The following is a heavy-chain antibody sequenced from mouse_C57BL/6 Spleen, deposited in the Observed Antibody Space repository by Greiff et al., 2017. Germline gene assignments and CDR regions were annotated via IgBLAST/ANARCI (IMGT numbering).Heavy chain of an antibody. CDR1: GFTFSSYG. Sequence: EVKLMESGGDLVKPGGSLKLSCAASGFTFSSYGMSWVRQTPDKRLEWVATISSGGSYTSYPDSVKGRFTISRDNAKNTLYLQMSSLKSEDTAMYYCARQDYSNRYFDVWGTGTTVTVSS. D-gene: IGHD2-5*01. CDR3: ARQDYSNRYFDV. CDR2: ISSGGSYT. J-gene: IGHJ1*03. V-gene: IGHV5-6*01.